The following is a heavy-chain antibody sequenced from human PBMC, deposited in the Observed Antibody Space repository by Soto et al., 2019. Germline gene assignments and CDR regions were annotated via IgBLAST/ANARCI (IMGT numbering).Heavy chain of an antibody. CDR2: ISYDGSNK. Sequence: QVQLVESGGGVVQPGRSLRLSYAASGFTFSSYGMHWVRQAPGKGLEWVAVISYDGSNKYYADSVKGRFTISRDNSKNTLYLQMNSLRAEDTAVYYCAKGGEDIVVVPAAKYYYYYGMDVWGQGTTVTVSS. J-gene: IGHJ6*02. V-gene: IGHV3-30*18. D-gene: IGHD2-2*01. CDR1: GFTFSSYG. CDR3: AKGGEDIVVVPAAKYYYYYGMDV.